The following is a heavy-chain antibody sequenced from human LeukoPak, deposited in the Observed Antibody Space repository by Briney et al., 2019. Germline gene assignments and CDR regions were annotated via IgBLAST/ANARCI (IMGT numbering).Heavy chain of an antibody. CDR3: ARSGFPYDTHGYYTS. D-gene: IGHD3-22*01. Sequence: PSETLSLTCTVSGGSISSSSYYWGWIRQPPGKGLEWIGSIYYSGSTYYNPSLKSRVTISEDTSKNQFSLKLSSVTAADTAVYYCARSGFPYDTHGYYTSWGQGTLVTVSS. CDR2: IYYSGST. V-gene: IGHV4-39*07. J-gene: IGHJ1*01. CDR1: GGSISSSSYY.